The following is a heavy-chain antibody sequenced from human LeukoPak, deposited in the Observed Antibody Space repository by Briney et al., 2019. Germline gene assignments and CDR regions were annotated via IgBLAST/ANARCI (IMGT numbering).Heavy chain of an antibody. Sequence: GGSLRLSCAASGFSFSDAWMNWVRQAPGQGLEWVATIAASGDDRAYEDSLKGRFTIFRDNAKNSLSLQIDSLRAEDTALYYCAREVSFQFDLWGQGALVTVSS. CDR3: AREVSFQFDL. J-gene: IGHJ4*02. CDR2: IAASGDDR. CDR1: GFSFSDAW. V-gene: IGHV3-7*03.